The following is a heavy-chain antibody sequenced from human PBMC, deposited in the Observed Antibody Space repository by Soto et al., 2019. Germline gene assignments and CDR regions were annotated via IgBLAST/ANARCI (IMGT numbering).Heavy chain of an antibody. Sequence: GESLKISCKGSGYSFTSYWIGWVRQMPGKGLEWMGIIYPGDSDTRYSPSFQGQVTISADKSITTAYLQWSSLKASDTAMYYCSRTAAAGKYYYGVDVWGQGTTVTVSS. CDR1: GYSFTSYW. J-gene: IGHJ6*02. CDR2: IYPGDSDT. V-gene: IGHV5-51*01. CDR3: SRTAAAGKYYYGVDV. D-gene: IGHD6-13*01.